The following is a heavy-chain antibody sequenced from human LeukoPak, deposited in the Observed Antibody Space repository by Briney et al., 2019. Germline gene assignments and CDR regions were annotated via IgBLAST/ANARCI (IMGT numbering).Heavy chain of an antibody. Sequence: HPGGSLRLSCAASGFTFSSYAMSWVRQAPGKGLERVSAISGSGGSTYYADSVKGRFTISRDNSKNTLYLQMNSLRAEDTAVYYCAKDLDIVVVPAAILGHYYYGMDVWGQGTTVTVSS. D-gene: IGHD2-2*03. CDR2: ISGSGGST. CDR1: GFTFSSYA. CDR3: AKDLDIVVVPAAILGHYYYGMDV. J-gene: IGHJ6*02. V-gene: IGHV3-23*01.